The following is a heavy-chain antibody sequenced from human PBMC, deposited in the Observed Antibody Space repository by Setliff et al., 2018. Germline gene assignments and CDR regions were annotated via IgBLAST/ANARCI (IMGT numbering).Heavy chain of an antibody. CDR2: IIPIFGTA. J-gene: IGHJ6*03. D-gene: IGHD5-18*01. CDR3: AREGVDTRSSTDYRYYMDV. Sequence: SVKVSCKASGYSFINYGITWVRQAPGQGLEWMGGIIPIFGTANYAQKFQDRVTIITDESTSTAYMELSSLRTEDTAVYYCAREGVDTRSSTDYRYYMDVWGKGTTVTVSS. V-gene: IGHV1-69*05. CDR1: GYSFINYG.